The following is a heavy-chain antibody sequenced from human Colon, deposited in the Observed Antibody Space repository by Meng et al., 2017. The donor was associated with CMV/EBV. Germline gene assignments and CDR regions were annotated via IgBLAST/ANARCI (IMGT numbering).Heavy chain of an antibody. V-gene: IGHV3-7*03. CDR3: ATGRTIFGVVTPGPYYFDY. Sequence: GESLKISCVASGFNFNGSWMNWVRQAPGKGLEWVAKIKHDGVEKYYVDSVRGRFTISRDNARNSLYLQMNSLGADDTAVYYCATGRTIFGVVTPGPYYFDYWGQGSLVTV. CDR2: IKHDGVEK. CDR1: GFNFNGSW. D-gene: IGHD3-3*01. J-gene: IGHJ4*02.